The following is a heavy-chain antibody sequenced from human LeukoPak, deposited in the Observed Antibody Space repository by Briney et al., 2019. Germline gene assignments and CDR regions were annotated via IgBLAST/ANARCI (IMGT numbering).Heavy chain of an antibody. Sequence: SETLSLTCTVSGASTSSFSWNWIRKPQGKGLEWIGYIYDRGSTKYNPSLKSRVTISVDTSKNQFSLRLSSVTAADTAVYYCARLSGRDSSCPWGQGTLVTVSS. D-gene: IGHD6-6*01. J-gene: IGHJ4*02. V-gene: IGHV4-59*08. CDR2: IYDRGST. CDR1: GASTSSFS. CDR3: ARLSGRDSSCP.